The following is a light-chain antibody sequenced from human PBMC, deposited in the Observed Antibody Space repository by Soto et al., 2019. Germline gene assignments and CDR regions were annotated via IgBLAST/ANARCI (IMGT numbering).Light chain of an antibody. Sequence: EIVLTQSPGTLSLSPGERATLSCRASQSVSSTYLAWYQQKPGQAPRLLIYGASSRATGIPDRFCGSGSGTDFALTIRRLEPEDFAVYYCQQYGRTPFTFGPGTKVDIK. CDR3: QQYGRTPFT. J-gene: IGKJ3*01. CDR2: GAS. V-gene: IGKV3-20*01. CDR1: QSVSSTY.